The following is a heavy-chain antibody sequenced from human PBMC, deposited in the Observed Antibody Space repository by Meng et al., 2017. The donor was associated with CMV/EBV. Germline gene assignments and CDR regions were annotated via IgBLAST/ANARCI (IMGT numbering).Heavy chain of an antibody. Sequence: GESLKISCAASGFTFSSDSMNWVRQAPGKGLEWVSYISSSSSTIYYADSVKGRFTIYRDNAKNSLYLQMNSLRDEDTAVYYCARDGGAYYYDSSGYFYGMDVWGQGTTVTVSS. V-gene: IGHV3-48*02. CDR1: GFTFSSDS. CDR2: ISSSSSTI. CDR3: ARDGGAYYYDSSGYFYGMDV. D-gene: IGHD3-22*01. J-gene: IGHJ6*02.